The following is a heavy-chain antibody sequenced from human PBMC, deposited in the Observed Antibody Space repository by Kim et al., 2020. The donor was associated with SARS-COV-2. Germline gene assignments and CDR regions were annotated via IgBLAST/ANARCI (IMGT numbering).Heavy chain of an antibody. CDR2: IYYSGST. Sequence: SETLSLTCTVSGGSISSYYWSWIRQPPGKGLEWIGYIYYSGSTNYNPSLKSRVTISVDTSKNQFSLKLSSVTAADTAVYYCAIGSYGSANHYYYYGMDVWGQGTTVTVSS. J-gene: IGHJ6*02. D-gene: IGHD3-10*01. CDR3: AIGSYGSANHYYYYGMDV. V-gene: IGHV4-59*13. CDR1: GGSISSYY.